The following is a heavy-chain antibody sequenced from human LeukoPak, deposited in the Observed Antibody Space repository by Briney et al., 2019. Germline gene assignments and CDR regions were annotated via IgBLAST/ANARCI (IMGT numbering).Heavy chain of an antibody. J-gene: IGHJ4*02. CDR1: GFTFSSYG. Sequence: PGGSLRLSCAASGFTFSSYGMHWVRQAPGKGLEWVTFIRYDGSNKYYADSVKGRFTISRDNSKNTMYMQMNSLRAEDTAVYYCAKDRGFGSGSYFYFDYWGQGTLVTVSS. CDR3: AKDRGFGSGSYFYFDY. V-gene: IGHV3-30*02. D-gene: IGHD3-10*01. CDR2: IRYDGSNK.